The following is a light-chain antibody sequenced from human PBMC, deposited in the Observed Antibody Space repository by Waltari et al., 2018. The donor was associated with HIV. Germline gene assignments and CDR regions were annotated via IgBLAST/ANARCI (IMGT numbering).Light chain of an antibody. CDR1: SSNIGAGYV. J-gene: IGLJ3*02. Sequence: QSVLTQPPSVSGAPGQRVTISCSGSSSNIGAGYVVHWYQQLPGTAPKVLIYGNTNRPSGVPDRFSGSKSGTSASLAITGLQAEDESDYYCQSYDTSLSSWVFGGGTKLTVL. CDR3: QSYDTSLSSWV. CDR2: GNT. V-gene: IGLV1-40*01.